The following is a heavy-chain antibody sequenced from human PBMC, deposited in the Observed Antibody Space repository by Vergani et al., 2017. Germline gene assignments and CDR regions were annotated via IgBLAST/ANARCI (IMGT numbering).Heavy chain of an antibody. V-gene: IGHV3-30*02. D-gene: IGHD1-7*01. CDR1: GFTFSSYG. J-gene: IGHJ6*03. CDR3: ARQNYVIDPGYYYYYYMDV. Sequence: QVQLVESGGGVVQPGGSLRLSCAASGFTFSSYGMHWVRQAPGKGLEWVAFIRYDGSNKYYADSVKGRFTISRDNSKNTLYLQMNSLRAEDTAVYYCARQNYVIDPGYYYYYYMDVWGKGTTVTVSS. CDR2: IRYDGSNK.